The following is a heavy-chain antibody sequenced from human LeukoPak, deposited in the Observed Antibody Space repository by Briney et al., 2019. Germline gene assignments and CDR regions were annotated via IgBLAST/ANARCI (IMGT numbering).Heavy chain of an antibody. V-gene: IGHV3-20*04. J-gene: IGHJ4*02. D-gene: IGHD3-3*01. CDR2: INWNGVST. CDR3: ARDLTIFGEGYFDY. CDR1: GFTFDDYG. Sequence: GGSLRLSCAASGFTFDDYGMSWVRQAPGKGLEWVSGINWNGVSTGYSDSVKGRFTISRDNAKNSLYLQMNSLRAEDTAVYYCARDLTIFGEGYFDYWGQGTLVTVSS.